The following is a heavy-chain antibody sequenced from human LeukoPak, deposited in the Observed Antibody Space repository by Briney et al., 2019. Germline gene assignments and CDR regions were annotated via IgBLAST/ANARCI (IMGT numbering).Heavy chain of an antibody. D-gene: IGHD6-19*01. J-gene: IGHJ4*02. CDR2: IYTSGST. CDR3: ARLAVAGTMVFDY. Sequence: SETLSLTCTVSGGSISGYYWSWIRQPAGKGLEWIGRIYTSGSTNYNPSLKSRVTMSVDTSKNQFSLKLSSVTAADTAVYYCARLAVAGTMVFDYWGQGTLVTVSS. CDR1: GGSISGYY. V-gene: IGHV4-4*07.